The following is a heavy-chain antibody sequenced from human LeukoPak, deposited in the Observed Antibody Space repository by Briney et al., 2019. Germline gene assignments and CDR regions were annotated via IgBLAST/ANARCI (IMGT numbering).Heavy chain of an antibody. D-gene: IGHD5-18*01. Sequence: GASVKVSCKASGDTFSSYAISWVRQAPGQGLEWMGGIIPMFGTANYAQKFQGRVTITADESTSTAYMELSSLRSEDTAVYYCARTTEGGYTYGYFYYYYMDVWGKGTTVTISS. CDR3: ARTTEGGYTYGYFYYYYMDV. J-gene: IGHJ6*03. CDR1: GDTFSSYA. CDR2: IIPMFGTA. V-gene: IGHV1-69*01.